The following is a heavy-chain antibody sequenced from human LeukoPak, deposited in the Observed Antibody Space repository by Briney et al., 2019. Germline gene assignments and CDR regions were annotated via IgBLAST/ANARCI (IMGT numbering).Heavy chain of an antibody. CDR3: AGYSGSYYEEGDAFDI. V-gene: IGHV1-58*01. J-gene: IGHJ3*02. Sequence: SVKVSCKASDFTLTSSTVQWVRQARGQRLEWIGWIAFGSGNTNYAQRFRERVTITRDMSTNTAYMELTSLRSEDTAVYYCAGYSGSYYEEGDAFDIWGQGTMVTVSS. CDR1: DFTLTSST. D-gene: IGHD1-26*01. CDR2: IAFGSGNT.